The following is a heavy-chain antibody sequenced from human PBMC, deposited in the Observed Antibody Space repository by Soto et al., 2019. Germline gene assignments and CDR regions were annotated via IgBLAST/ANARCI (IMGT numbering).Heavy chain of an antibody. CDR3: ARENCGGDCYATSSYGMAV. J-gene: IGHJ6*04. CDR1: GFTFSSYG. D-gene: IGHD2-21*02. Sequence: GGSLRLSCAASGFTFSSYGMHWVRQAPGKGLEWVAVIWYDGSNKYYADSVKGRFTISRDNSKNTLYLHMNTLRAEARAVYYCARENCGGDCYATSSYGMAVWAKGPTVTVSS. V-gene: IGHV3-33*01. CDR2: IWYDGSNK.